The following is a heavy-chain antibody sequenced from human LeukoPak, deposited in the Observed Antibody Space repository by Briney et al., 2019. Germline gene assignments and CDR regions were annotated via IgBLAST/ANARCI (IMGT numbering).Heavy chain of an antibody. CDR1: GFTFSSYA. CDR3: AKDRIAAADPRWFDP. J-gene: IGHJ5*02. D-gene: IGHD6-13*01. V-gene: IGHV3-23*01. Sequence: GGSLRLSCAASGFTFSSYAMSWVRQAPGKGLEWVSAISGSGGSTYYADSVKGRFTISRDNSKNTLHLQMNSLRAEDTAVYYCAKDRIAAADPRWFDPWGQGTLVTVSS. CDR2: ISGSGGST.